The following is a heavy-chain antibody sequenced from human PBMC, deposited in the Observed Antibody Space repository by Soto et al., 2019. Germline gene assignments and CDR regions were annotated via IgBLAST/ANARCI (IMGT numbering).Heavy chain of an antibody. CDR2: IITIVGIA. V-gene: IGHV1-69*08. Sequence: QVQLVQSGAEVKKPGSSVKVSCKASGGTFSRYSITWVRQAPGHGLEWIGRIITIVGIASYAQKFQGRVTSTADESTSTAYMELSSLRSDDTAVYYCAREDRDRETGLVPAAIDGMDVWGQGTTVTVSS. CDR3: AREDRDRETGLVPAAIDGMDV. J-gene: IGHJ6*02. D-gene: IGHD2-2*01. CDR1: GGTFSRYS.